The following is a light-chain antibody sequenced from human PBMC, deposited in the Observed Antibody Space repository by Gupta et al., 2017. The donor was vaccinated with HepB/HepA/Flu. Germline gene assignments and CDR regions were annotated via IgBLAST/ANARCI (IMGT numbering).Light chain of an antibody. CDR2: RHN. CDR3: AAGDDSRSGWV. CDR1: SSNIGSNY. J-gene: IGLJ3*02. Sequence: QSVLRQPPSMSGTPGQRVTISCSGGSSNIGSNYVSWYQQFPGTAPRLLICRHNQRPSGVPDRFSGSKSGTSAALAISGLRAGDEADYYCAAGDDSRSGWVFGGGTKLTVL. V-gene: IGLV1-47*01.